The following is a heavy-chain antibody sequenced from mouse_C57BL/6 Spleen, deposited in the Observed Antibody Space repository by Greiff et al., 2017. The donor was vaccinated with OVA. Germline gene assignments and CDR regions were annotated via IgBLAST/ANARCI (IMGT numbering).Heavy chain of an antibody. Sequence: QVQLQQSGAELVRPGASVTLSCKASGYTFTDYEMHWVKQTPVHGLEWIGAIDPETGGTAYNQKFKGKAILTADKSSSTAYMELRSLTSEDSAVYYCTRHYGSSYVWFAYWGQGTLVTVSA. CDR2: IDPETGGT. CDR1: GYTFTDYE. CDR3: TRHYGSSYVWFAY. D-gene: IGHD1-1*01. V-gene: IGHV1-15*01. J-gene: IGHJ3*01.